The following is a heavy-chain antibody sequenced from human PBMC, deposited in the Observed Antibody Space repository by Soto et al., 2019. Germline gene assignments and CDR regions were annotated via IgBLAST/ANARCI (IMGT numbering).Heavy chain of an antibody. Sequence: EVQLVESGGGLVKPGGSLRLSCAASGFTFSNAWMSWVRQAPGKGLEWVGRIKSKTDGGTTDYAAPVKGRFTISRDDSKNTLYLQMNSLKTEDTAVYYCTTDLWAKATTPYYYYGMDVWGQGTTVTVSS. CDR1: GFTFSNAW. CDR3: TTDLWAKATTPYYYYGMDV. D-gene: IGHD5-12*01. J-gene: IGHJ6*02. V-gene: IGHV3-15*01. CDR2: IKSKTDGGTT.